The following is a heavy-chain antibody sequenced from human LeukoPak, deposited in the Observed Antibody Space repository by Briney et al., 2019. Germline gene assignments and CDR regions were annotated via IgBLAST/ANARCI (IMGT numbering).Heavy chain of an antibody. V-gene: IGHV1-69*04. D-gene: IGHD6-19*01. CDR1: GGTFSSYA. J-gene: IGHJ3*02. CDR2: IIPILGIA. Sequence: ASVKVSCKASGGTFSSYAISWVRQAPGQGLEWMGRIIPILGIANYAQKFQGRVTITADKSTSTAYMELSSLRSEDTAVYYCAGVGEQWLVRYDAFDIWGQGTMVTVSS. CDR3: AGVGEQWLVRYDAFDI.